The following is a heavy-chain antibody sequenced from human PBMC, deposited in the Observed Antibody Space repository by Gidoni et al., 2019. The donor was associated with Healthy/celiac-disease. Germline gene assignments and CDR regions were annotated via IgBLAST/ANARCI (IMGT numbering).Heavy chain of an antibody. CDR3: ASYSSSWYLDPPPFDY. J-gene: IGHJ4*02. V-gene: IGHV3-30*03. CDR1: GFTFSSYG. Sequence: QVQLVESGGGVVQPGRSLRLSCAASGFTFSSYGMHWVRQAPGKGLEWVAVISYDGSNKYYADSVKGRFTISRDNSKNTLYLQMNSLRAEDTAVYYCASYSSSWYLDPPPFDYWGQGTLVTVSS. D-gene: IGHD6-13*01. CDR2: ISYDGSNK.